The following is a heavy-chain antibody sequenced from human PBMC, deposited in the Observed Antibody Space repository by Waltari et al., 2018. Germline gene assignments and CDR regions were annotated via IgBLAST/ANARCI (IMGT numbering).Heavy chain of an antibody. V-gene: IGHV3-66*01. J-gene: IGHJ3*01. D-gene: IGHD3-22*01. CDR1: GFSVDTKN. Sequence: EVQLVESGGGLVQPGESLRLSCAASGFSVDTKNICWVRQAPGKGLGLVSVIKIGGTRDDTASGRGRFTISRDLSKNTVYLQMDNLRHEDTAVYFCVRNLWEGSSYYATNDAYDVWGLGTRVTVSS. CDR2: IKIGGTR. CDR3: VRNLWEGSSYYATNDAYDV.